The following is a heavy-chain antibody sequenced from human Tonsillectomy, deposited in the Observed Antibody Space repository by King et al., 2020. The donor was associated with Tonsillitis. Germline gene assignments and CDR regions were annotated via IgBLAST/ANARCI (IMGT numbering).Heavy chain of an antibody. Sequence: VQLVQSGGEVKKPGASVKVSCRASGYTFTTYGITWVRQAPGQGLEWMGWISAYNGNTNYAQNIQGRVTMTTDTSTSTAYLELRSLRSDDTAVYYCARWIGVPGEFDYWGQGTLVTVSS. V-gene: IGHV1-18*01. CDR1: GYTFTTYG. D-gene: IGHD3-22*01. CDR3: ARWIGVPGEFDY. CDR2: ISAYNGNT. J-gene: IGHJ4*02.